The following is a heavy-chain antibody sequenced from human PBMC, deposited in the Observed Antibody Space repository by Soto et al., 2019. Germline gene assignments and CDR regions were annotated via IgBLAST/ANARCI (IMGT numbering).Heavy chain of an antibody. CDR1: GGSISGGGDY. D-gene: IGHD3-16*01. J-gene: IGHJ6*02. V-gene: IGHV4-31*03. CDR2: IHYIGST. Sequence: QVQLQESGPGLVKPSQTLFLTCTVSGGSISGGGDYWSWIRQYPGKGLEWIGCIHYIGSTYYNPSLKSRISISMDTSKNQFSLKVNSVTAADTAVYYCARAPFWGYGLDVWGQGTTVAVSS. CDR3: ARAPFWGYGLDV.